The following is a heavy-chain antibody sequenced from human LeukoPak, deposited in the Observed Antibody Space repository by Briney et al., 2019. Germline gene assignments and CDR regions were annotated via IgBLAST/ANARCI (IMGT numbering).Heavy chain of an antibody. Sequence: GSLRLSCSASGFTFSSCAMHWVRQAPGKGLEYVSLISSNGGSTYYADSVKGRFTISRDNSKNTLYLEMSSLRVEDTAVYYCVKGLPGYGGHLDYWGQGTLVTVSS. V-gene: IGHV3-64D*06. CDR2: ISSNGGST. J-gene: IGHJ4*02. CDR1: GFTFSSCA. CDR3: VKGLPGYGGHLDY. D-gene: IGHD6-13*01.